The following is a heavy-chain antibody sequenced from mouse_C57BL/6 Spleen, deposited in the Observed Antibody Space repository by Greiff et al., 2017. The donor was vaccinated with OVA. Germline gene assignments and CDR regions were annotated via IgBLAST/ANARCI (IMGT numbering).Heavy chain of an antibody. CDR1: GYTFTSYW. V-gene: IGHV1-7*01. J-gene: IGHJ3*01. D-gene: IGHD2-3*01. CDR3: ARSIYDGYHGFAY. CDR2: INPSSGYT. Sequence: QVQLKESGAELAKPGASVKLSCKASGYTFTSYWMHWVKQRPGQGLEWIGYINPSSGYTKYNQKFKDKATLTADKSSSTAYMQLSSLTYEDSAVYYCARSIYDGYHGFAYWGQGTLVTVSA.